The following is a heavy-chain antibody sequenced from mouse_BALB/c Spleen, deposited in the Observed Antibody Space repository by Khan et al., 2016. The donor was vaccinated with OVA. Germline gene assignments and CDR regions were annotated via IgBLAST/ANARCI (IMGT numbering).Heavy chain of an antibody. V-gene: IGHV1S137*01. CDR3: ARGGGGVRFVY. CDR1: GYRFTDFP. J-gene: IGHJ3*01. Sequence: QIQLVQSGAELVRPGVSVKISCKGSGYRFTDFPMHWVKQSHAKSLEWIGVISTYYGDATYNQKFKGKATMTVDKSSSTAYMELARLTSEDSAIYDSARGGGGVRFVYWGQGTLVTVSA. D-gene: IGHD2-12*01. CDR2: ISTYYGDA.